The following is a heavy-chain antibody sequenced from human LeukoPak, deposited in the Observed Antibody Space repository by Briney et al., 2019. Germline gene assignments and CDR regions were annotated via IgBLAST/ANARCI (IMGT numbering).Heavy chain of an antibody. CDR3: ARDSTARDTAMAYDAFDI. J-gene: IGHJ3*02. CDR2: IYHSGST. D-gene: IGHD5-18*01. CDR1: GYSISSGYY. V-gene: IGHV4-38-2*02. Sequence: SETLSLTCTVSGYSISSGYYWGWIRQPPGKGLEWIGSIYHSGSTYYNPSLKSRLTISVDTSKNQFSLKLSSVTAADTAVYYCARDSTARDTAMAYDAFDIWGQGTMVTVSS.